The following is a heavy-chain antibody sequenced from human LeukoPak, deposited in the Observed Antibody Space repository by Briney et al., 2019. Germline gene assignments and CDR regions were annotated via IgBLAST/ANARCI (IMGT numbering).Heavy chain of an antibody. D-gene: IGHD3-22*01. CDR2: IGGSGGSI. CDR1: GFTFSSYA. CDR3: ARVDWMIGAFDI. J-gene: IGHJ3*02. V-gene: IGHV3-23*01. Sequence: PGGSLRLSCAASGFTFSSYAMSWVRQAPGKGLEWVSTIGGSGGSIYYADSVKGRFTISRDNSKNTVYLQMNSLRDEDTAVYYCARVDWMIGAFDIWGQGTMVTVSS.